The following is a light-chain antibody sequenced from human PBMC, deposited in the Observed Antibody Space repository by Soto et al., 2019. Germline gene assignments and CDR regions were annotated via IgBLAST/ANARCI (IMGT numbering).Light chain of an antibody. J-gene: IGKJ4*01. CDR2: GAS. CDR3: QQFGTSPLT. V-gene: IGKV3-20*01. CDR1: QSVGSSY. Sequence: EIVLTQSPGTLSLSPGERATLSCRASQSVGSSYLAWYQQKPGQPPRLLIYGASIRATGIPDRFSGSGSGTDFTLTVSRLEPEDFAVYYCQQFGTSPLTFGGGTKVEIK.